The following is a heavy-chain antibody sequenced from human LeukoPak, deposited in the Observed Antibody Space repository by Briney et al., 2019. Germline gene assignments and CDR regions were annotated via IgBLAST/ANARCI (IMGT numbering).Heavy chain of an antibody. V-gene: IGHV3-30*18. CDR3: AKDREGASDY. D-gene: IGHD1-26*01. CDR1: GFTFSSYG. CDR2: ISYDGSNK. J-gene: IGHJ4*02. Sequence: GGSLRLSCAASGFTFSSYGMHWVRQAPGKGLERVAVISYDGSNKYYADSVKGRFTISRDNSKNTLYLQMNSLRAEDTAVYYCAKDREGASDYWGQGTLVTVSS.